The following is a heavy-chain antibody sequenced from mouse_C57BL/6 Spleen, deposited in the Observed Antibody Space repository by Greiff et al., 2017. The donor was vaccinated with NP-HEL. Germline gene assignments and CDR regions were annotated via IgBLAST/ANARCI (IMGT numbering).Heavy chain of an antibody. CDR1: GYTFTDYY. CDR2: IFPGSGST. D-gene: IGHD1-1*01. V-gene: IGHV1-75*01. CDR3: ARITTVVATRLYWYFDV. Sequence: LQESGPELVKPGASVKISCKASGYTFTDYYINWVKQRPGQGLEWIGWIFPGSGSTYYNEKFKGKATLTVDKSSSTAYMLLSSLTSEDSAVYFCARITTVVATRLYWYFDVWGTGTTVTVSS. J-gene: IGHJ1*03.